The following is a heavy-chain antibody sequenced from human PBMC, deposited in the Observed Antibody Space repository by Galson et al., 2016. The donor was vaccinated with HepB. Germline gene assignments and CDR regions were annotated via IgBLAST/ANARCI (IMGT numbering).Heavy chain of an antibody. D-gene: IGHD3-10*01. Sequence: ETLSLTCTVSGDSISSSHWWTWVRQTPGKGLEWIGEVYHTGLTNYTPSLKSRVTMSVDKSTNQFSLRLNSMTAADPAVYFCARAASTGRWFHPWGQGTLVSVSP. J-gene: IGHJ5*02. CDR1: GDSISSSHW. V-gene: IGHV4-4*01. CDR3: ARAASTGRWFHP. CDR2: VYHTGLT.